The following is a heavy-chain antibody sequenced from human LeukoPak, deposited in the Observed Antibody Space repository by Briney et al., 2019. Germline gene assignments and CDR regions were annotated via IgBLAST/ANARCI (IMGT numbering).Heavy chain of an antibody. CDR2: ISYDGSNK. J-gene: IGHJ6*02. CDR3: AKDIYGDPDYYYYYGMDV. CDR1: GFTFSSYG. V-gene: IGHV3-30*18. Sequence: GGSLRLSCAASGFTFSSYGMHWVRQAPGKGLEWVAVISYDGSNKYYADSVKGRFTISRDNSKNTLYLQMNSLRAEDTAVYYCAKDIYGDPDYYYYYGMDVWGQGTTVTVSS. D-gene: IGHD4-17*01.